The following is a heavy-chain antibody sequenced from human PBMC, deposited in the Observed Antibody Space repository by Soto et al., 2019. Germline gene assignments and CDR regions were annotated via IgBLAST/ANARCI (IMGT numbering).Heavy chain of an antibody. V-gene: IGHV3-21*01. CDR1: GFTFSSYS. D-gene: IGHD3-3*01. CDR2: ISSSSSYI. CDR3: ASGVADFWSGDGGPNYYYYYMDV. J-gene: IGHJ6*03. Sequence: PGGSLRLSCAASGFTFSSYSMNWVRQAPGKGLEWVSSISSSSSYIYYADSVKGRFTISRDNAKNSLYLQMNSLRAEDTAVYYCASGVADFWSGDGGPNYYYYYMDVWGKGTTVTVSS.